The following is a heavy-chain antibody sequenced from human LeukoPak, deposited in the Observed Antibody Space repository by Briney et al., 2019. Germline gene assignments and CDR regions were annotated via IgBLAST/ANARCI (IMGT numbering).Heavy chain of an antibody. CDR3: ARDRLRSLSLGRNWFDP. CDR2: IYHSGST. V-gene: IGHV4-38-2*02. CDR1: GYSISSGYY. Sequence: SETLSLTCTVSGYSISSGYYWGWIRQPPGKGLEWIGSIYHSGSTYYNPSLKSRVTISVDTSKNQFSLKLSSVTAADTAVYYCARDRLRSLSLGRNWFDPWGQGTLVTVSS. D-gene: IGHD3-3*01. J-gene: IGHJ5*02.